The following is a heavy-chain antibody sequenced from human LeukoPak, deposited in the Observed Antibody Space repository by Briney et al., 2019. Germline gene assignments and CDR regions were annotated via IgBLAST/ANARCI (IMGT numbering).Heavy chain of an antibody. J-gene: IGHJ4*02. CDR3: ATDPYSGGRLGEFDF. Sequence: ASVKVSCKVSGYTLTELSMHWVRQAPGKGLEWMGGYDPEDGETFSAQKFQGRVTMTEDTSTDTAHMELSSLRSEDTAVYYCATDPYSGGRLGEFDFWGQGTLVTVSP. CDR1: GYTLTELS. V-gene: IGHV1-24*01. CDR2: YDPEDGET. D-gene: IGHD1-26*01.